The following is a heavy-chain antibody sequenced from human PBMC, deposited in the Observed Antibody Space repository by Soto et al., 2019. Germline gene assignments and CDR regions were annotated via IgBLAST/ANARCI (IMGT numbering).Heavy chain of an antibody. V-gene: IGHV1-69*01. CDR3: ARGGDGYYVCVVY. Sequence: QVQLVQSGAEVKEPGSSVKVSCKASGGGNLRDYRTTWVRRAPGQGLEWMGGIIPKLGSANYAQNFQGRVTITADESTNTVYMELRSLRSDDTAVYYCARGGDGYYVCVVYWGQGAPVTVSS. D-gene: IGHD2-21*01. CDR2: IIPKLGSA. CDR1: GGGNLRDYR. J-gene: IGHJ4*02.